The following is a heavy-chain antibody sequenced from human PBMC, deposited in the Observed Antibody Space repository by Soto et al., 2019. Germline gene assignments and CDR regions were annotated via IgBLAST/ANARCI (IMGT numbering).Heavy chain of an antibody. Sequence: PGGSLRLSCAASGFTFSSYGMHWVRQAPGKGLEWVAVISYVGCNKYYADSVKGRFTISRDNSKNTLYLQMNSLRAEDTAVYYCAKDGWDYDFWSGCKTEGVCYYYGMDVWGQGTTVTVSS. D-gene: IGHD3-3*01. CDR1: GFTFSSYG. CDR3: AKDGWDYDFWSGCKTEGVCYYYGMDV. V-gene: IGHV3-30*18. J-gene: IGHJ6*02. CDR2: ISYVGCNK.